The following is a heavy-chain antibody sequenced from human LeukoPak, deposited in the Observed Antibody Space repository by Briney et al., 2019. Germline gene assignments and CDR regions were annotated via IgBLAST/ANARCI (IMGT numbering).Heavy chain of an antibody. CDR3: ARLYYYDSSGYSWFDY. J-gene: IGHJ4*02. D-gene: IGHD3-22*01. Sequence: GASVKVSCKASGYTFTSYGISWVRQAPGQGLEWMGWISAYNGNTNYAQKLQGRVTMTTDTSTSTAYMELRSPRSDDTAVYYCARLYYYDSSGYSWFDYWGQGTLVTVSS. CDR2: ISAYNGNT. V-gene: IGHV1-18*01. CDR1: GYTFTSYG.